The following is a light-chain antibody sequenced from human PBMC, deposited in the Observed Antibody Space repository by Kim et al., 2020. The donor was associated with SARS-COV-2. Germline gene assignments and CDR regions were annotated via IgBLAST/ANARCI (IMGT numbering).Light chain of an antibody. CDR2: TNN. CDR3: GAWDDSLNGAV. J-gene: IGLJ7*01. CDR1: ISNIGSNP. Sequence: QSVLTQPPSASGAPGQRVTISCSGSISNIGSNPVNWYQQLPGTAPKLLIYTNNQRPSGVPDRFSGSKSGTSASLAISGLQSEDEADYYCGAWDDSLNGAVFGGGTQLTVL. V-gene: IGLV1-44*01.